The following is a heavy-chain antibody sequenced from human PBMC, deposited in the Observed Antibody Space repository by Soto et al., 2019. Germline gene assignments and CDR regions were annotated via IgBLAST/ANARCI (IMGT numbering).Heavy chain of an antibody. V-gene: IGHV3-64D*06. CDR1: VFTFSSYA. Sequence: GGSLRLSCSASVFTFSSYAMHWVRQAPGKGLEYVSAISSNGGSTYYAHSVKGRFSISRDKSKNTRYLQMSSLRAEDTAVYYCLKDGYCNPVYYYYGMDVVAQGTTVTVSS. J-gene: IGHJ6*02. CDR3: LKDGYCNPVYYYYGMDV. D-gene: IGHD3-9*01. CDR2: ISSNGGST.